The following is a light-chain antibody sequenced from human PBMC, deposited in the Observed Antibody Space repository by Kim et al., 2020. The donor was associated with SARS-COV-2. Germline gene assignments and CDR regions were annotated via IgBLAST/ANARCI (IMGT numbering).Light chain of an antibody. J-gene: IGLJ3*02. CDR2: QIN. CDR1: GSNIGAGYD. Sequence: QRVTISCSGSGSNIGAGYDVHWYQQLPGTAPKLFIYQINNRPSGVPDRFSGSASGTSASLAITGLQAEDEADYYCQSYDSARSGWVFGGGTQLTVL. V-gene: IGLV1-40*01. CDR3: QSYDSARSGWV.